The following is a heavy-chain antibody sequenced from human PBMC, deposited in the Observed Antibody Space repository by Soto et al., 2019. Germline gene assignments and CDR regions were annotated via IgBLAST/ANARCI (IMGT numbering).Heavy chain of an antibody. CDR2: INSDGSST. Sequence: PGGSLRLSCAASGFTFSSYWMHWVRQAPGKGLVWVSRINSDGSSTSYADSVKGRFTISRDNAKNTLYLQMNSLRAEDTAVYYCSRGEYYGYIWGSYRNHHMDVWGKGTPVTVPS. CDR1: GFTFSSYW. D-gene: IGHD3-16*02. V-gene: IGHV3-74*01. CDR3: SRGEYYGYIWGSYRNHHMDV. J-gene: IGHJ6*03.